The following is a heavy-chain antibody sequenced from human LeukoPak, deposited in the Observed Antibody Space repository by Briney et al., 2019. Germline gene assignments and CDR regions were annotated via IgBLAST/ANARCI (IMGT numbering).Heavy chain of an antibody. CDR3: ARGPEYRGYEC. CDR2: IYYSGST. D-gene: IGHD5-12*01. Sequence: PSETLSLTCTVSGGSISSGDYYWSWIRQPPGKGLEWIGYIYYSGSTYYNPSLKSRVTISVDTSKNQFSLKLSSVTAADTAVYYCARGPEYRGYECWGQGTLVTVSS. CDR1: GGSISSGDYY. V-gene: IGHV4-30-4*08. J-gene: IGHJ4*02.